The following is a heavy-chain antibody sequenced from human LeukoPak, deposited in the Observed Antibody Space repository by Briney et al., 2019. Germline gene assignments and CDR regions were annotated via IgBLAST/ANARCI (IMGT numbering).Heavy chain of an antibody. J-gene: IGHJ4*02. CDR2: IYHDGNT. V-gene: IGHV4-4*02. Sequence: SETLSLTCGVSGGSINSGDWWTWVRQPPGKGLEWIGEIYHDGNTYYNPSLESRVTISVDKSKNQFSLALSSVTAADTAVYYCASNQGMGAYFDSWGQGTLATVSS. D-gene: IGHD1-26*01. CDR1: GGSINSGDW. CDR3: ASNQGMGAYFDS.